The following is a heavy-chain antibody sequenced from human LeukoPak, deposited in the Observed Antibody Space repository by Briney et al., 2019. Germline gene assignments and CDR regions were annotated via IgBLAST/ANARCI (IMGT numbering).Heavy chain of an antibody. J-gene: IGHJ4*02. CDR1: GGSIRSGGYS. CDR3: ARGYYYDSSGYIPDYFDY. CDR2: IYHSGST. D-gene: IGHD3-22*01. V-gene: IGHV4-30-2*01. Sequence: SETLSLTCAVSGGSIRSGGYSWSWIRQPPGKGLEWIGYIYHSGSTYYNPSLKSRVTISVDRSKNQFSLKLSSVTAADTAVYYCARGYYYDSSGYIPDYFDYWGQGTLVTVSS.